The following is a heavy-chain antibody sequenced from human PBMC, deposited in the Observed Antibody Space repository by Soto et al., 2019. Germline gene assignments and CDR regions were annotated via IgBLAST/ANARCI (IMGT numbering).Heavy chain of an antibody. D-gene: IGHD2-2*01. CDR1: GGTFSSYA. CDR2: IIPIFGTA. CDR3: ARGLIVVVPAAEKTYYYYGMDV. J-gene: IGHJ6*02. V-gene: IGHV1-69*01. Sequence: QVQLVQSGAEVQKPGSSVKVSCKASGGTFSSYAISWVRQAPGQGLEWMGGIIPIFGTANYAQKFQGRVTITADESTSTAYMELSSLRSEDTAVYYCARGLIVVVPAAEKTYYYYGMDVWGQGTTVTVSS.